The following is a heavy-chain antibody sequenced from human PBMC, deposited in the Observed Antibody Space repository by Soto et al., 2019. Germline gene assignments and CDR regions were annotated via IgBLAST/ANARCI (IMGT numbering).Heavy chain of an antibody. D-gene: IGHD6-19*01. CDR3: ARETGSCWYYFDY. V-gene: IGHV4-38-2*02. J-gene: IGHJ4*02. CDR1: DYSISSGYY. Sequence: PSETLSLTCGVSDYSISSGYYWGWIRQPPGKGLEWIGNIYYSGSTYYNPSLKSRVTISVDTSKNQLSLKLSSVTAADTAVYYCARETGSCWYYFDYWGQLTLVTVCS. CDR2: IYYSGST.